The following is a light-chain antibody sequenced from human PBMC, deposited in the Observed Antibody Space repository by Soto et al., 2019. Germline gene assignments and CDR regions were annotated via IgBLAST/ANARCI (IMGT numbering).Light chain of an antibody. Sequence: QSVLTQPPSASGTPGQRVTISCSGSSSNIGSNYVYWYQQLPGTAPKLLIYRNNQRPSGVPDRFSGSKSGTSPSLAISGLRSEAEADYYCAAWDDSLSGWVFGGGTKLTVL. V-gene: IGLV1-47*01. CDR3: AAWDDSLSGWV. J-gene: IGLJ3*02. CDR2: RNN. CDR1: SSNIGSNY.